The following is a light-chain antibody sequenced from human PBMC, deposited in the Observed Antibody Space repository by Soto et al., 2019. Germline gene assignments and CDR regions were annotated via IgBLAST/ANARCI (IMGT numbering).Light chain of an antibody. CDR3: RSYSTYSTVVL. CDR1: SSDIGNYNH. Sequence: QSALTQPASVSGSPGQSITISCTGTSSDIGNYNHVSWYQQHPRKAPKLIIYDVNIRPSGVSNRVSGSKSGNTASLTISGLQADDEDDYYCRSYSTYSTVVLFGGGTELTVL. V-gene: IGLV2-14*03. CDR2: DVN. J-gene: IGLJ3*02.